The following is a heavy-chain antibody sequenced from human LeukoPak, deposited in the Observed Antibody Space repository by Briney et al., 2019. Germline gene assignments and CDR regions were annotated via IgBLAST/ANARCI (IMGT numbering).Heavy chain of an antibody. Sequence: PGGSLRLSCAASGFTFSSYSMNWVRQAPGRGLEWVSSISSSSSYIYYADSVKGRFTISRDNAKNSLYLQMNSLRAEDTAVYYCARDYLVRYFDWFGSSDAFDIWGQGTMVTVSS. CDR1: GFTFSSYS. D-gene: IGHD3-9*01. V-gene: IGHV3-21*01. J-gene: IGHJ3*02. CDR2: ISSSSSYI. CDR3: ARDYLVRYFDWFGSSDAFDI.